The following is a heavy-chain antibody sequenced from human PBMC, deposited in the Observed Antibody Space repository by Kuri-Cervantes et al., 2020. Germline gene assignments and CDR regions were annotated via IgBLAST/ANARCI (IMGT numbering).Heavy chain of an antibody. J-gene: IGHJ6*02. CDR2: IYSGGST. Sequence: LSLTCAASGFTVSSNYMSWVRQAPGKGLEWVSVIYSGGSTYYADSVKGRFTISRDNSKNTLYLQTNSLRDEDTAVYYCARNNDYGDYDAYYYYGMDVWGQGTTVTVSS. D-gene: IGHD4-17*01. CDR3: ARNNDYGDYDAYYYYGMDV. CDR1: GFTVSSNY. V-gene: IGHV3-66*01.